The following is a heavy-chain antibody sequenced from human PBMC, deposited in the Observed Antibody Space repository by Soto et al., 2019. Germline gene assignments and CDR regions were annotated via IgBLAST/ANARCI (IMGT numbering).Heavy chain of an antibody. CDR2: IYYSGST. CDR1: GGSISSYY. V-gene: IGHV4-59*01. CDR3: ARVNDFWTGYYSTNWFDP. Sequence: SETPSLTSTVSGGSISSYYWSWIRQPPGKGLEWIGYIYYSGSTNYNPSLKSRVTISVDTSKNQFSLKLSSVTAADTAVYYCARVNDFWTGYYSTNWFDPWGQGTLVTVSS. J-gene: IGHJ5*02. D-gene: IGHD3-3*01.